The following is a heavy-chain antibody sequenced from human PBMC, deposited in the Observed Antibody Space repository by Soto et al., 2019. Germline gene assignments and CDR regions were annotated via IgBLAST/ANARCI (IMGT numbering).Heavy chain of an antibody. CDR2: IWFDGSKK. V-gene: IGHV3-33*01. CDR3: TRDPGDDTTGYYYDY. CDR1: GYIFSSYG. Sequence: PGGSLRLSCAVSGYIFSSYGMHWVRQAPGKGLEWVADIWFDGSKKNYADSVKGRFTISRDNSRNTLYLEMNSLRAEDTAVYYCTRDPGDDTTGYYYDYWGQGTLVTVSS. J-gene: IGHJ4*02. D-gene: IGHD3-22*01.